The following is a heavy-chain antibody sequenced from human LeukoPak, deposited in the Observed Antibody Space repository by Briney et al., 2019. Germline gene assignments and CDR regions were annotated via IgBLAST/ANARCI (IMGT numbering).Heavy chain of an antibody. V-gene: IGHV4-31*03. J-gene: IGHJ4*02. CDR2: IYYSGST. D-gene: IGHD5-12*01. Sequence: SETLSLTCTVSGGSISSGGYYCSWIRQHPGKGLEWIGYIYYSGSTYYNPSLKSRVTISVDTSKNQFSLKLSSVTAADTAVYYCARGSGKVATTYFDYWGQGTLVTVSS. CDR1: GGSISSGGYY. CDR3: ARGSGKVATTYFDY.